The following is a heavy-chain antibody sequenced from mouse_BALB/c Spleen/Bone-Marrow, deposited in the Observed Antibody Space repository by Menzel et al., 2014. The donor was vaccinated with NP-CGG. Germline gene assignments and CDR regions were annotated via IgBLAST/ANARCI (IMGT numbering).Heavy chain of an antibody. CDR1: GYSFTSYW. CDR3: ARGDDGYYGDY. CDR2: IDPSDSET. Sequence: QVQLQQSGPQLVRPGAPVKISCKASGYSFTSYWMHWVKQRPGQGLEWIGMIDPSDSETRLNQKFKDKATLTVDKSSSTPYMQLSSPTSEDSAVYYCARGDDGYYGDYWGQGTTLTVSS. V-gene: IGHV1S127*01. D-gene: IGHD2-3*01. J-gene: IGHJ2*01.